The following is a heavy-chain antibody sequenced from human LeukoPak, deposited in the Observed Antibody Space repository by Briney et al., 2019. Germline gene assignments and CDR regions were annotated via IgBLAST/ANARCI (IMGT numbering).Heavy chain of an antibody. CDR2: ISAYNGNT. D-gene: IGHD1-26*01. V-gene: IGHV1-18*01. J-gene: IGHJ4*02. CDR3: ARFPVGATTLVVDY. Sequence: ASVKVSCKASGYTFTSYGISWVRQAPGQGLEWMGWISAYNGNTNYAQKLQGRVTMTTDTSTSTAYMELRSLRSEDTAVYYCARFPVGATTLVVDYWGQGTLVTVSS. CDR1: GYTFTSYG.